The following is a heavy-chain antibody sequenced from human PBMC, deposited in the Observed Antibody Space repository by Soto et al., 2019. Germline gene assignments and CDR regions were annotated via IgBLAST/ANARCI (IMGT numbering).Heavy chain of an antibody. V-gene: IGHV1-69*01. D-gene: IGHD2-2*01. CDR1: GGTFSSYA. CDR3: ARGGIYCSSTSCYPEGWFAP. J-gene: IGHJ5*02. Sequence: QVQLVQSGAEVKKPGSSVKVSCKASGGTFSSYAISWVRQAPGQGLEWMGGIIPIFGTANYAQKFQGRVTITADESTSTAYMEMSSLRSEDTAVYYCARGGIYCSSTSCYPEGWFAPWGQGTLVTVSS. CDR2: IIPIFGTA.